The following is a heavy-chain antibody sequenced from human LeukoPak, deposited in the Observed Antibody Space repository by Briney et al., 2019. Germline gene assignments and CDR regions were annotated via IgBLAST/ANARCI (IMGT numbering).Heavy chain of an antibody. D-gene: IGHD7-27*01. CDR1: GSTLSSKW. V-gene: IGHV3-7*01. CDR2: IKQEGSEK. J-gene: IGHJ4*02. Sequence: GGSRTLPRPPSGSTLSSKWMSWVRQAPGKGRGWVANIKQEGSEKYYVDSVKGRFTISRDNAKNSLCLQMNSLRAEDTAVYYCARDPELGAFDYWGQGTLVTVSS. CDR3: ARDPELGAFDY.